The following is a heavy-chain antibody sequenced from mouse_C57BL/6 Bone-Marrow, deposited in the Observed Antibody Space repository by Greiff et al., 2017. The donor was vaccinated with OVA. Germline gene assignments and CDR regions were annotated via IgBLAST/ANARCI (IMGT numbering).Heavy chain of an antibody. J-gene: IGHJ1*03. Sequence: QVQLKQPGAELVRPGSSVKLSCKASGYTFTSYWMDWVKQRPGQGLEWIGNIYPSDSETHYNQKFKDKATLTVDKSSSTAYMQLSSLTSEDSAVYYCAREYYGSSYGWYFDVWGTGTTVTVSS. CDR3: AREYYGSSYGWYFDV. D-gene: IGHD1-1*01. CDR2: IYPSDSET. CDR1: GYTFTSYW. V-gene: IGHV1-61*01.